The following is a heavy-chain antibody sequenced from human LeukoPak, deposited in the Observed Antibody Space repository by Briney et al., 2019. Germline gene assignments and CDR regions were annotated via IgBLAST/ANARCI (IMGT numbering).Heavy chain of an antibody. CDR2: ISRGSDNI. J-gene: IGHJ4*02. D-gene: IGHD2-2*01. Sequence: PGGSLRLSRAASGFTFSSYTMNWVRQAPGKGLEWVSSISRGSDNIYYADSVKGRFTTSRDNPKNSLYLQMNSLRAEDTAVYYCAREVRRLVVVPAARVGFDYWGQGTLVTVSS. CDR3: AREVRRLVVVPAARVGFDY. CDR1: GFTFSSYT. V-gene: IGHV3-21*01.